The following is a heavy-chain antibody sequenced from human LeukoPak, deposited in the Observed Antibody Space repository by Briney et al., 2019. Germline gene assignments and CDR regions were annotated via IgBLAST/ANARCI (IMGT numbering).Heavy chain of an antibody. CDR2: FTPLLGTT. J-gene: IGHJ5*02. CDR1: GGTFSRYG. D-gene: IGHD3-9*01. V-gene: IGHV1-69*11. Sequence: SVKVSCKASGGTFSRYGVSWLRQAPGQGLEWLGRFTPLLGTTSYSQKFQGRVTITADESTTAAYMQLIGLTSDDTAVYYCARDGDNDILTGYFNAWGQGTLVTVSS. CDR3: ARDGDNDILTGYFNA.